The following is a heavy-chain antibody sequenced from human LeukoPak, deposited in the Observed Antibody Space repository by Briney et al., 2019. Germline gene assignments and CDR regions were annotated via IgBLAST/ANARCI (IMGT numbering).Heavy chain of an antibody. CDR2: IYHSGST. CDR3: ARTLSMAASGSFDY. D-gene: IGHD6-13*01. V-gene: IGHV4-38-2*02. CDR1: GYSVSSGYY. J-gene: IGHJ4*02. Sequence: PSETLSLTCTVSGYSVSSGYYWGWIRQSPGKGLEWIGSIYHSGSTYYSPSLRSRITMSVDTSKNQISLKLSSVTAADTAVYYCARTLSMAASGSFDYWGQGTLVTVSS.